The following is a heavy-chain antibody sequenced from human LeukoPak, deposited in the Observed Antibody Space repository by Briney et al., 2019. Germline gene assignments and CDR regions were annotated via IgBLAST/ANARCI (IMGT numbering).Heavy chain of an antibody. CDR1: GFTFSSYA. V-gene: IGHV3-43D*03. D-gene: IGHD6-19*01. Sequence: GGSLRLSCAASGFTFSSYAMHWDRQAPGKGLEWVSLISWDGGSTYYADSVKGRFTISRDNAKNSLYLQMNSLRADDTAVYYCARVGYSSGWRAPDFDYWGQGTLVTVSS. CDR2: ISWDGGST. J-gene: IGHJ4*02. CDR3: ARVGYSSGWRAPDFDY.